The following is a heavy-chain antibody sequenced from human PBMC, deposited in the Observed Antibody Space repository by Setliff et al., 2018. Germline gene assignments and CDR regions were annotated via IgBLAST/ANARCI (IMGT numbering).Heavy chain of an antibody. CDR3: ARGGYSRGPPVYYFDY. CDR1: GGSISSGSYY. CDR2: INHSGST. V-gene: IGHV4-39*07. Sequence: ETLSLTCTVSGGSISSGSYYWSWIRQPPGKGLEWIGEINHSGSTNYNPSLKSRVTISVDTSKNQFSLKLSSVTAADTAVYYCARGGYSRGPPVYYFDYWGQGTLVTVSS. J-gene: IGHJ4*02. D-gene: IGHD5-12*01.